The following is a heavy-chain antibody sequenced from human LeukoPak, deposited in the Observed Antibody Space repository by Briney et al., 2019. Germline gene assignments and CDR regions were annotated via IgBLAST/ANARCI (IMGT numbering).Heavy chain of an antibody. V-gene: IGHV4-59*11. Sequence: PSETLSLTCTVSGGSISSHYWSWIRQPPGKGLQWIGYMYYSGSTRYNPSLKSRVTIAVDTSKNQISLKLTSVTAADTAVYYCAKEVGYNWNPFDYWGQGTLVTVSS. D-gene: IGHD1-1*01. CDR1: GGSISSHY. CDR3: AKEVGYNWNPFDY. CDR2: MYYSGST. J-gene: IGHJ4*02.